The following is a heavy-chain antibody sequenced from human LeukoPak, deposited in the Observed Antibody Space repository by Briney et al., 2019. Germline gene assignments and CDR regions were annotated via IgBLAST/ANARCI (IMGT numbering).Heavy chain of an antibody. CDR2: ISSSSII. D-gene: IGHD2-2*01. CDR3: ASVRTLGYYSMDV. Sequence: GGSLRLSCAASGFTFSTYSMNWVRQAPGKGLEWVSYISSSSIINYAESVGGRFTISRDNAKNSLYLQMNSLRAEDTAVYYCASVRTLGYYSMDVWGQGTTVTVSS. CDR1: GFTFSTYS. J-gene: IGHJ6*02. V-gene: IGHV3-48*04.